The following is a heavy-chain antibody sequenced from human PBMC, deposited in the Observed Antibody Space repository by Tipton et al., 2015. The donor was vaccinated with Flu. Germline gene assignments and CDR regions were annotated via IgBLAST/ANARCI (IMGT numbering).Heavy chain of an antibody. D-gene: IGHD4-11*01. CDR3: ARREYSNYVSEPKNWFDP. Sequence: TLSLTCAVSDYSVSSGYYWGWIRQPPGKGLEWIGTISHSGRTYYKPSLKSRVTVSLDTSNNQFSLNLKFVTAADTAVYYCARREYSNYVSEPKNWFDPWGQGTLVTVSS. J-gene: IGHJ5*02. CDR2: ISHSGRT. V-gene: IGHV4-38-2*01. CDR1: DYSVSSGYY.